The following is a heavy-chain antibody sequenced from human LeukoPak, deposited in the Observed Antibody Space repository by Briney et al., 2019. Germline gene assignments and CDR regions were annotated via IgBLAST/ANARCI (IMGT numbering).Heavy chain of an antibody. CDR1: GGSISSSSYY. J-gene: IGHJ4*02. D-gene: IGHD2-2*02. V-gene: IGHV4-39*01. CDR2: IYYSGST. CDR3: ARHSSLVVVPAAIGY. Sequence: KPSETLSLTCTVSGGSISSSSYYWGWIRQPPGKGLEWIGSIYYSGSTYYNPSLKSRVTISVDTSKNQFSLKLSSVTAADTAVYYCARHSSLVVVPAAIGYWGQGTLVTVSS.